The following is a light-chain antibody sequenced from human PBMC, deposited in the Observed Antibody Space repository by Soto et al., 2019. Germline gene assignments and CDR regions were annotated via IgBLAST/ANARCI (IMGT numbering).Light chain of an antibody. Sequence: EIVMTQSPASLSLSPGERATLSCRASQSVRSNLAWYQQRPGQAPRLLIYAASIGATGVPARFSGSGSGTEFTLTISSLQSEDFAVYFCQQYNAWPWTFGQGTKV. CDR1: QSVRSN. J-gene: IGKJ1*01. V-gene: IGKV3-15*01. CDR2: AAS. CDR3: QQYNAWPWT.